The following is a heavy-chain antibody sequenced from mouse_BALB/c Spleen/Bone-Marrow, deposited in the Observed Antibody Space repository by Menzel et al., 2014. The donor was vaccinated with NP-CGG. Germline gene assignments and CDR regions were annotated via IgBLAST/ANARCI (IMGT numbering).Heavy chain of an antibody. J-gene: IGHJ3*01. CDR2: INPDSSTI. V-gene: IGHV4-1*02. D-gene: IGHD1-1*01. Sequence: VQLKQSGGGLVQPGGSLKLSCAASGFDFSRYWMSWVRQAPGKGLEWIGEINPDSSTINYTPSLKDKFIISRDNAKNTLYLQMSKVRSEDTVLYYCERLSYYGRFAYWGQGTLVTVSA. CDR3: ERLSYYGRFAY. CDR1: GFDFSRYW.